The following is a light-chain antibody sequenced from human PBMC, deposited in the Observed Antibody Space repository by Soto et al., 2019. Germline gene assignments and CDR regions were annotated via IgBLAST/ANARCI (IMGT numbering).Light chain of an antibody. Sequence: ENVLTQSPDILSLSPGERVTLSCRASQSISNNYLAWYQQKPGQAPRVLIYGASSRATGIPDRFSGSGSGTDVTLTISRLQPEDFALYYCQQYGRSLPTFGRGTKLEIK. J-gene: IGKJ2*01. V-gene: IGKV3-20*01. CDR2: GAS. CDR1: QSISNNY. CDR3: QQYGRSLPT.